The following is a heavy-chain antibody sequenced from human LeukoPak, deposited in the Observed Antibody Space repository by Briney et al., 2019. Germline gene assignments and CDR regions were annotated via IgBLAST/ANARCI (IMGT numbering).Heavy chain of an antibody. CDR1: GGSISSSSYY. CDR3: ARAPYDKYYYYYYMDV. D-gene: IGHD3-9*01. V-gene: IGHV4-39*01. CDR2: IYYSGST. J-gene: IGHJ6*03. Sequence: SETLSLTCTVSGGSISSSSYYWGWIRQPPGKGLEWIGSIYYSGSTYYNPSLKSRVTISVDTSKNQFSLKLSSVTAADTAVYYCARAPYDKYYYYYYMDVWGKGTTVTISS.